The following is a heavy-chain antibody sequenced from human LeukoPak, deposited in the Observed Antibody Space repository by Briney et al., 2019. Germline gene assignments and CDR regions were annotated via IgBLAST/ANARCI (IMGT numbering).Heavy chain of an antibody. CDR3: ARDKVTY. J-gene: IGHJ4*02. V-gene: IGHV3-7*01. CDR2: INKDGSEK. CDR1: GFTFSNYW. Sequence: GGSLSLSXAASGFTFSNYWMSWVRQAPGKGLEWVAHINKDGSEKYNVDSVKGRFTISRDNAKNSLYLQMNSLRVEDTGIYYCARDKVTYWGQGTLVTVSS.